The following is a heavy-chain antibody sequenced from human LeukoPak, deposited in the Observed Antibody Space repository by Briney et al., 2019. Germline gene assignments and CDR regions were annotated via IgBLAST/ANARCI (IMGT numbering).Heavy chain of an antibody. CDR1: GYTFTGYY. CDR2: INPDSGGT. Sequence: ASVKVSCKASGYTFTGYYMHWVRQAPGQGLEWMGWINPDSGGTNYAQKFQGRVTMTRDTSISTAYMELSRLRSDDTAVYYCARESGYCSSTSCYRGGYMDVWGKGTTVTVSS. D-gene: IGHD2-2*02. J-gene: IGHJ6*03. V-gene: IGHV1-2*02. CDR3: ARESGYCSSTSCYRGGYMDV.